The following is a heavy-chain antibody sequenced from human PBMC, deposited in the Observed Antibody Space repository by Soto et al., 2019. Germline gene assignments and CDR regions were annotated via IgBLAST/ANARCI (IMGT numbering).Heavy chain of an antibody. D-gene: IGHD2-2*01. CDR3: AKERMEQYQLLPFFDY. J-gene: IGHJ4*02. CDR2: ISQDGYNE. V-gene: IGHV3-30*18. Sequence: QVHLVESGGGVVQPGRSLRLSCAASGFTFSSHGMHWLRQAPGKGLEWVTVISQDGYNEYYADSVKGRFTISRDNSKNTLYLQMNSLRAEDTALYYCAKERMEQYQLLPFFDYWGQGTMVTVSS. CDR1: GFTFSSHG.